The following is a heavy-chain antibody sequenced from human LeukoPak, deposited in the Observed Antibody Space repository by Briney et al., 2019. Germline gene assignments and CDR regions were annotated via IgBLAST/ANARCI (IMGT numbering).Heavy chain of an antibody. J-gene: IGHJ1*01. Sequence: GGSLRLSCAASGFTFSSYWMSWARQVPGKGLEWVANIKQDGSEKYYVDSVKGRFTISRDNAKNSLYLQTNSLRAEDTAVYYCARDQGCGTTNCYSYFQHWGQGTLVSVSS. V-gene: IGHV3-7*01. CDR3: ARDQGCGTTNCYSYFQH. D-gene: IGHD2-2*01. CDR1: GFTFSSYW. CDR2: IKQDGSEK.